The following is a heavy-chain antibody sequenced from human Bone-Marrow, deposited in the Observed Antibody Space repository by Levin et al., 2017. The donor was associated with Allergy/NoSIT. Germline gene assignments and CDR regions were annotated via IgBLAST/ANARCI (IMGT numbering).Heavy chain of an antibody. Sequence: GESLKISYAASGFTFSDHFMDWVRQAPGKGLEWVGRTRNKANSYTTEYAASVKGRFTISRDDSKNSLYLQMNSLRTEDTAVYYCARTAYCSASTCLPFDYWGQGTLVTVSS. CDR3: ARTAYCSASTCLPFDY. D-gene: IGHD2-15*01. CDR2: TRNKANSYTT. J-gene: IGHJ4*02. V-gene: IGHV3-72*01. CDR1: GFTFSDHF.